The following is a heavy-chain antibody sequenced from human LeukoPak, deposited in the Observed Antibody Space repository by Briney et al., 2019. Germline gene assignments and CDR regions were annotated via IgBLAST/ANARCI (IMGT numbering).Heavy chain of an antibody. CDR2: IKSKTDGGTT. CDR1: GFTFSNAW. CDR3: TTDTSGPYYYYMDV. J-gene: IGHJ6*03. V-gene: IGHV3-15*01. D-gene: IGHD1-1*01. Sequence: GGSLRLSCAASGFTFSNAWMSWVRQAPGKGLEWVGRIKSKTDGGTTDYAAPVKGRFTISRDDSKNTLYLQMNSLKTEDTAVYYCTTDTSGPYYYYMDVWGKGTTVTVSS.